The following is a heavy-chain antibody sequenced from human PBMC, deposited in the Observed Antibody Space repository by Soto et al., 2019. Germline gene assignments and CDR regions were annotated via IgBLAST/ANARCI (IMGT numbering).Heavy chain of an antibody. CDR2: IIPISGTA. CDR3: ARSQGSSTSLEIYYYYYYGMDG. CDR1: GGTFSSYC. Sequence: QVQLVQSGAEVKKPGSSVKVSCKASGGTFSSYCISWVRQAPGQGLEWMGGIIPISGTANYAQKFQGRVTITADESTSTAYMGLSSLRSEDTAVYYCARSQGSSTSLEIYYYYYYGMDGWGQGTTVTVSS. D-gene: IGHD2-2*01. J-gene: IGHJ6*02. V-gene: IGHV1-69*01.